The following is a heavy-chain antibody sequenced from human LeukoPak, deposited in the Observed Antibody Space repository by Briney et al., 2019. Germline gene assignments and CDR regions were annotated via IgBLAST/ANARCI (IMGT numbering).Heavy chain of an antibody. CDR2: IRAYNGNT. CDR3: ARDTVVVVAATAVSDY. D-gene: IGHD2-15*01. J-gene: IGHJ4*02. V-gene: IGHV1-18*01. CDR1: GYTFTSYR. Sequence: ASVKVSCKASGYTFTSYRISWVRQAPGQGLAWMGCIRAYNGNTNYAQKLQGRVTMTTDTSTSTAYMELRSLRSDDTAVYYCARDTVVVVAATAVSDYWGQGTLVTVSS.